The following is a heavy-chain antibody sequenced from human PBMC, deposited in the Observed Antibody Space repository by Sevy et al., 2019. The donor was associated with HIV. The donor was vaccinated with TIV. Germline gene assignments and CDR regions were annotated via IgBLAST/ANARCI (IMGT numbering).Heavy chain of an antibody. J-gene: IGHJ4*02. V-gene: IGHV3-23*01. Sequence: GGSLRLSCAASGFTLNNYAMNWVRQAPGKGLEWVSGISGSGGSTYYADSVKGRLTISRDNSKNTLYLQMNSLRAEDTAVYYCAKDSYFDNTLFDYWGQGTLVTVSS. D-gene: IGHD3-22*01. CDR2: ISGSGGST. CDR3: AKDSYFDNTLFDY. CDR1: GFTLNNYA.